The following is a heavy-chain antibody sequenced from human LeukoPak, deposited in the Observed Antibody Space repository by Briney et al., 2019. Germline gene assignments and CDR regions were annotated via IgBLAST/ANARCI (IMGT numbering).Heavy chain of an antibody. CDR2: INVNNGIT. D-gene: IGHD5-12*01. V-gene: IGHV1-18*01. CDR1: GYTFTTYG. J-gene: IGHJ4*02. Sequence: GASVKVSCKTSGYTFTTYGITWVRQAPGQGLEWVAWINVNNGITRYAQKFQSRVTLTTDTPARTAYMEVLSLTSDDTAVYYCARGPKGGSDYWGQGTLVIVSS. CDR3: ARGPKGGSDY.